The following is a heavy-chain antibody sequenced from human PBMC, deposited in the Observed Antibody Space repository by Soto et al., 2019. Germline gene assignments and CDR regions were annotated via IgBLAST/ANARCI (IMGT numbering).Heavy chain of an antibody. D-gene: IGHD6-19*01. Sequence: GDLRLSRVASGFTFSNFNMNWARQAPGKGLEWVSSISIGTSYIYYADSVKGRFTISRDNAKNSLYLQMNSLRAEDTAVYYCARDPQWPLTYWGQGTLVTVSS. J-gene: IGHJ4*02. CDR2: ISIGTSYI. V-gene: IGHV3-21*01. CDR1: GFTFSNFN. CDR3: ARDPQWPLTY.